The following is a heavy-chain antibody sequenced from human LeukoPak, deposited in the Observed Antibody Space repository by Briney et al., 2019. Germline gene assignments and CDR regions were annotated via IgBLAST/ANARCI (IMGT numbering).Heavy chain of an antibody. CDR3: AKNYYSDTSAYFRYAFDI. Sequence: GGSLRLSCAASGFTLNNYGIHWVRQAPGKGLEWVAFIRYDGNNEYYADSVKGRFTISRDNSKNTLYLKMDSLRTEDTAVYYCAKNYYSDTSAYFRYAFDIWGRGTVVTVSS. J-gene: IGHJ3*02. CDR2: IRYDGNNE. D-gene: IGHD3-22*01. V-gene: IGHV3-30*02. CDR1: GFTLNNYG.